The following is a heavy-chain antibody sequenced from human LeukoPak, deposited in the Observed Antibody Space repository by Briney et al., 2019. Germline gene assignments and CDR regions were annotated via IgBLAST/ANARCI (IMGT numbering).Heavy chain of an antibody. Sequence: ASVKVSCKASGGTFSSYAISWVRQAPGQGLEWMGGIIPIFGTANYAQKFQGRVTITTDESTSTAYMELSSLRSEDTAVYYCASGVEMATIKSCGQGTLVTVSS. J-gene: IGHJ4*02. CDR3: ASGVEMATIKS. CDR1: GGTFSSYA. V-gene: IGHV1-69*05. CDR2: IIPIFGTA. D-gene: IGHD5-24*01.